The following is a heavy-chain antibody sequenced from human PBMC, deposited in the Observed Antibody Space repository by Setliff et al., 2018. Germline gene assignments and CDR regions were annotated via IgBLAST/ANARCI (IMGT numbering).Heavy chain of an antibody. CDR1: AYSFTNYG. D-gene: IGHD6-19*01. Sequence: ASVKVSCKASAYSFTNYGITWVRQAPGQGLEWMGWISAYDGNTRFAQNIQGRVTLTTDTPTSTAYMELRSLRSNDTAVYYCARSPPNRGFGSGWYGDFWGQGTLVAVSS. CDR3: ARSPPNRGFGSGWYGDF. J-gene: IGHJ4*02. V-gene: IGHV1-18*01. CDR2: ISAYDGNT.